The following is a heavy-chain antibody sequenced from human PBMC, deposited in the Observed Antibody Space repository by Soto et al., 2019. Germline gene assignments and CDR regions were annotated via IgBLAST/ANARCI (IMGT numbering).Heavy chain of an antibody. Sequence: GGSLRLSCAGSGFTFGDSYMSWIRQAPGKGLEWLSYISPSGSFIYYADSVKGRFTISRDSAKNSLYLQMISLTAEDTGVYYCTRGGYNGMDVWGQGTTVTVSS. J-gene: IGHJ6*02. D-gene: IGHD5-18*01. V-gene: IGHV3-11*04. CDR1: GFTFGDSY. CDR2: ISPSGSFI. CDR3: TRGGYNGMDV.